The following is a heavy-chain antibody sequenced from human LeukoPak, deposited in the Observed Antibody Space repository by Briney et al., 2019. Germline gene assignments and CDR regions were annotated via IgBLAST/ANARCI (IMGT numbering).Heavy chain of an antibody. CDR2: IIPIFGTA. CDR1: GGTFSSYA. Sequence: ASVKVSCKASGGTFSSYAISWVRQAPGQGLEWMGGIIPIFGTANYVQKFQGRVTITTDESTSTAYMELSSLRSEDTAVYYCASGSSTSCYSCLDYWGQGTLVTVSS. D-gene: IGHD2-2*02. CDR3: ASGSSTSCYSCLDY. J-gene: IGHJ4*02. V-gene: IGHV1-69*05.